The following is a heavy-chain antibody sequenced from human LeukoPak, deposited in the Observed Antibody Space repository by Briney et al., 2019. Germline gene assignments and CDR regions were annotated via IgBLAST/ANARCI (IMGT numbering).Heavy chain of an antibody. V-gene: IGHV3-7*01. Sequence: GRSLRPSWAAAGSTFSNNWMGWVSHPPGNWMEWVAKIKQDGRETYYVESVKGRFTISRHTAKDSLYLQMDSLRAEDTGVYYGARGRGHSGLDLYDYWGRGTLLSVPS. CDR3: ARGRGHSGLDLYDY. CDR2: IKQDGRET. D-gene: IGHD5-12*01. J-gene: IGHJ4*02. CDR1: GSTFSNNW.